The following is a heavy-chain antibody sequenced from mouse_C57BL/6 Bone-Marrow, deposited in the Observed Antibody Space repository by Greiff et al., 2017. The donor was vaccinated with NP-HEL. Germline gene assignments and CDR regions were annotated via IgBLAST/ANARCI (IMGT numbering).Heavy chain of an antibody. V-gene: IGHV6-6*01. CDR1: GFTFSDAW. J-gene: IGHJ1*03. CDR2: IRNKANNHAT. Sequence: EVQGVESGGGLVQPGGSMKLSCAASGFTFSDAWMDWVRQSPEKGLEWVAEIRNKANNHATYYAESVKGRFTISRDDSKSSVYLQMNSLRAEDTGIYYCTRYYGSSYCPYWYFDVWGTGTTVTVSS. D-gene: IGHD1-1*01. CDR3: TRYYGSSYCPYWYFDV.